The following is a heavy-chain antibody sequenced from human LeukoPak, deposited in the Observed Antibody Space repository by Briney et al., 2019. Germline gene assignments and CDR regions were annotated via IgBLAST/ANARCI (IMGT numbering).Heavy chain of an antibody. CDR3: ARDLGSGWFRRGIDY. CDR2: INHSGST. D-gene: IGHD6-19*01. Sequence: PSETLSLTCAVYGGSFGGYYWSWIRQPPGKGLEWIGEINHSGSTNYNPSLKSRVTISVDTSKNQFSLKLSSVTAADTAVYYCARDLGSGWFRRGIDYWGQGTLVTVSS. V-gene: IGHV4-34*01. J-gene: IGHJ4*02. CDR1: GGSFGGYY.